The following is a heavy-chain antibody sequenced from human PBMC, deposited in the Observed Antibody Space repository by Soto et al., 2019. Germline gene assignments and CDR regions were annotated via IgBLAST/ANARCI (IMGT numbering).Heavy chain of an antibody. CDR2: IYYSGST. CDR3: AREREATVESSGFYEY. J-gene: IGHJ4*02. CDR1: GGSISSGGYY. V-gene: IGHV4-31*03. D-gene: IGHD3-22*01. Sequence: SETLSLTCTVSGGSISSGGYYWSWIRQHPGKGLEWIGYIYYSGSTYYNPSLKSRVTISVDTSKNQFSLKLSSVTAADTAVYYCAREREATVESSGFYEYWGQGTPVTVSS.